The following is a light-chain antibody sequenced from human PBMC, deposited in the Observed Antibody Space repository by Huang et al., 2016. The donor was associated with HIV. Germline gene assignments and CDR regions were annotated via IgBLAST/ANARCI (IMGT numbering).Light chain of an antibody. Sequence: EIILTQSPATLSLFPGERATLSCRASQSVSTYLAWYQQKPDQAPRLLIYDASKRATGIPARFSVSGSATDFTLTISSLEPEDFAVYYCQQRSNWPGTFGQGTKVEV. CDR1: QSVSTY. J-gene: IGKJ1*01. CDR2: DAS. V-gene: IGKV3-11*01. CDR3: QQRSNWPGT.